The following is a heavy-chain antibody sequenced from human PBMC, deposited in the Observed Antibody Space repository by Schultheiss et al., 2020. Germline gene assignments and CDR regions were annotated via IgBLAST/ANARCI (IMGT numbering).Heavy chain of an antibody. Sequence: ETLSLTCTVSGGSISSYYWSWIRQPPGKGLEWIGYIYYSGSTYYNPSLKSRVTISVDTSKNQFSLKLSSVTAADTAVYYCARRRREVYNYDSSGYYSMWGQGTLVTGSS. CDR1: GGSISSYY. J-gene: IGHJ4*02. V-gene: IGHV4-59*04. CDR3: ARRRREVYNYDSSGYYSM. CDR2: IYYSGST. D-gene: IGHD3-22*01.